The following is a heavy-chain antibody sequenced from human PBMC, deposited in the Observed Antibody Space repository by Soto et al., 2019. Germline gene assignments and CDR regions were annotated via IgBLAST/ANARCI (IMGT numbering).Heavy chain of an antibody. CDR3: ARAMLRGYNGMDV. Sequence: QVQLQESGPGLVKPSQTLSLTCTVSGGSISSGGYYWSWIRQHPGKGLEWIGYIYYSGSTYYNPSLNRRVTISVQTSKHHFSLNSSSVTPPDMAVYYCARAMLRGYNGMDVWGQGTTVTVSS. CDR2: IYYSGST. D-gene: IGHD3-10*01. V-gene: IGHV4-31*03. CDR1: GGSISSGGYY. J-gene: IGHJ6*02.